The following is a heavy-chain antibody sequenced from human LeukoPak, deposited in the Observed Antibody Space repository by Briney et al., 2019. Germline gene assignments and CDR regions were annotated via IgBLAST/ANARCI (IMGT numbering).Heavy chain of an antibody. Sequence: DSVKGRFTISRDNAKNSLYLQMNSLRPEDTAVYYCARQPDYYDSSGPFDYWGQGTLVTVSS. CDR3: ARQPDYYDSSGPFDY. V-gene: IGHV3-11*03. D-gene: IGHD3-22*01. J-gene: IGHJ4*02.